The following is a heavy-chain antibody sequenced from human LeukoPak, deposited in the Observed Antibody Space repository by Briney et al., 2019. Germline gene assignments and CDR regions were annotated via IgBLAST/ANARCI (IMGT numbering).Heavy chain of an antibody. D-gene: IGHD2-15*01. V-gene: IGHV3-21*01. J-gene: IGHJ3*02. CDR1: GFTFSSYS. CDR3: ASRVVDDAFDI. Sequence: PGGSLRLSCAASGFTFSSYSMNWVRQAPGKGLEWVSSISSSSSYIYYADSVKGRLTISRDNAKNSLYLQMNSLRAEDTAVYYCASRVVDDAFDIWGQGTMVTVSS. CDR2: ISSSSSYI.